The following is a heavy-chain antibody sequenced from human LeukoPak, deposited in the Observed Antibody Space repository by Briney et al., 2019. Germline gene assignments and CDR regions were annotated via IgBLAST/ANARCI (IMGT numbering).Heavy chain of an antibody. V-gene: IGHV3-23*01. Sequence: PGGSLRLSCAASGFTFSNYAMSWVRQAPGKGLEWVSAIIGSGGTTYYTNSVKGRFTISRDNSKNTLYLQMNSLRAEDTAVYYCAKDHDSSGYYYAYYFQHWGQGTLVTVSS. J-gene: IGHJ1*01. CDR3: AKDHDSSGYYYAYYFQH. D-gene: IGHD3-22*01. CDR1: GFTFSNYA. CDR2: IIGSGGTT.